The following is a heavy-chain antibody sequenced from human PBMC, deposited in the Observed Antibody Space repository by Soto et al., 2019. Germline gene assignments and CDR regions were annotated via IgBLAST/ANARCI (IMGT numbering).Heavy chain of an antibody. CDR1: GFTFSNYV. Sequence: QVQLVESGGGVVQPGRSLRVSCVASGFTFSNYVMHWVRQAPGKGLEWVAGISSDGKSEHYADSVKGRFTSSRENSKNTVYLQMNSLGIEDMAVYYCAREVYGSGRAGTFFQWGQGTLVTVSS. J-gene: IGHJ1*01. D-gene: IGHD2-21*01. CDR2: ISSDGKSE. V-gene: IGHV3-30*04. CDR3: AREVYGSGRAGTFFQ.